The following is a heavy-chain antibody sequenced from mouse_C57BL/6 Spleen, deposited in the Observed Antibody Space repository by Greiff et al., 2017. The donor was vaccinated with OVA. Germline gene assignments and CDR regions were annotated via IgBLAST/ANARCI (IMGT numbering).Heavy chain of an antibody. V-gene: IGHV5-9-1*02. CDR3: TRDPAYYFDY. Sequence: EVKVVESGEGLVKPGGSLKLSCAASGFTFSSYAMSWVRQTPEKRLEWVAYISSGGDYIYYADTVKGRFTISRDNARNTLYLQMSSLKSEDTAMYYCTRDPAYYFDYWGQGTTLTVSS. D-gene: IGHD6-1*01. CDR1: GFTFSSYA. CDR2: ISSGGDYI. J-gene: IGHJ2*01.